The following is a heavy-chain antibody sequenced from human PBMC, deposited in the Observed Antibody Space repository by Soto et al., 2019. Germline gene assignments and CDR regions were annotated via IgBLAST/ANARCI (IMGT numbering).Heavy chain of an antibody. D-gene: IGHD3-22*01. CDR1: GASVSSNSYY. Sequence: SETLSLTCSVSGASVSSNSYYWGWIRQAPGKGLEWIGHVYYSGSTYYNPSLKSRVTISVDTSMNQFSLKLSSVTASVTAVYYCARLGDNYDSSGYYYLDYWGQGTLVTVS. CDR2: VYYSGST. CDR3: ARLGDNYDSSGYYYLDY. J-gene: IGHJ4*02. V-gene: IGHV4-39*01.